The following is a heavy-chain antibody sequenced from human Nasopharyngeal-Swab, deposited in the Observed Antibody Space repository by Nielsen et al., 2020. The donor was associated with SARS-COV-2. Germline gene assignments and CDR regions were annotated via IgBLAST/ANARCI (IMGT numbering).Heavy chain of an antibody. CDR3: AHITRSVERDTIFGVHLASLSYYYLDV. CDR2: IYWDDDQ. Sequence: SGPTLVKPTQTLTLTCNFSGFSLTTSGVGVVWIRQPPGKALEWLALIYWDDDQRYHPSLKTRLTINKDTSKDQVVLTLTNMGPVDSVTYYCAHITRSVERDTIFGVHLASLSYYYLDVWGKGTPVTVS. V-gene: IGHV2-5*02. CDR1: GFSLTTSGVG. J-gene: IGHJ6*03. D-gene: IGHD3-3*01.